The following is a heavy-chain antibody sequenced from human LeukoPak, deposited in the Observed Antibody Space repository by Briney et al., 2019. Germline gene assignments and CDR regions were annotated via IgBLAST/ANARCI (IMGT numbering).Heavy chain of an antibody. V-gene: IGHV3-23*01. D-gene: IGHD4-17*01. J-gene: IGHJ3*01. Sequence: GGPLRLSCAASGFTFSDYAMTWVRLAPGRGLEWVSSITGGGGTSYADSVRGRFTMSRDNSKNTLYLQMDSLRAEDSAIYFCGRDPNGNYVGAFDFWGQGTLVTVSS. CDR2: ITGGGGT. CDR3: GRDPNGNYVGAFDF. CDR1: GFTFSDYA.